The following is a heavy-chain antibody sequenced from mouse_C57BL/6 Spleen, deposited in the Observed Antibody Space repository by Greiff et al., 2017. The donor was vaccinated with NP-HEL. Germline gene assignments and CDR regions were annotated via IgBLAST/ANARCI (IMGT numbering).Heavy chain of an antibody. Sequence: VQLQQPGAELVRPGTSVKLSCKASGYTFTSYWMHWVKQRPGQGLEWIGVIDPSDSYTNYIQKFKGKATLTVDTSSSTAYMQLSSLTSEDSAVYYCARAGTTVVAPASFAYWGQGTLVTVSA. J-gene: IGHJ3*01. CDR3: ARAGTTVVAPASFAY. D-gene: IGHD1-1*01. CDR2: IDPSDSYT. V-gene: IGHV1-59*01. CDR1: GYTFTSYW.